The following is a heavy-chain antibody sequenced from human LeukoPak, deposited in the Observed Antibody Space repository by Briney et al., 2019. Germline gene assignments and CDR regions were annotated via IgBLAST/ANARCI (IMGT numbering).Heavy chain of an antibody. CDR2: IYSGGST. CDR3: ARGGSYFDISGYYFY. D-gene: IGHD3-22*01. J-gene: IGHJ4*02. CDR1: GFTVGSNT. V-gene: IGHV3-66*01. Sequence: PGGSLRLSCAASGFTVGSNTMSWVRQAPGKGLEWVSIIYSGGSTSYADSVKGRFTISRDNSKNTLYLQMNILRLEDAVVHYCARGGSYFDISGYYFYWGQGTLVTVSS.